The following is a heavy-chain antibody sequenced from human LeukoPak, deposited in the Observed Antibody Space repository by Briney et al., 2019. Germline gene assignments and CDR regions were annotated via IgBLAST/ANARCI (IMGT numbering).Heavy chain of an antibody. CDR1: GYTFTSYG. CDR2: ISAYNGNT. CDR3: ARDLYDFWSGYSPPFDY. J-gene: IGHJ4*02. Sequence: ASVKFSCKASGYTFTSYGISWVRQAPGQGLEWMGWISAYNGNTNYAQKLQGRVTMTTDTSTSTAYMELRSLRSDDTAVYYCARDLYDFWSGYSPPFDYWGQGTLVTVSS. D-gene: IGHD3-3*01. V-gene: IGHV1-18*01.